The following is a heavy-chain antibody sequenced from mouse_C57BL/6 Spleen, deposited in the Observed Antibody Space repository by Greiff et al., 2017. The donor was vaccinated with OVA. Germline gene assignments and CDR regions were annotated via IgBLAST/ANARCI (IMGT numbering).Heavy chain of an antibody. J-gene: IGHJ4*01. V-gene: IGHV5-17*01. CDR1: GFTFSDYG. Sequence: VMLVESGGGLVKPGGSLKLSCAASGFTFSDYGMHWVRQAPEKGLEWVAYISSGSSTIYYADTVKGRFTISRDNAKNTLFLQMTSLRSEDTAMYYCAKSPYYYGSSYPYYAMDYWGQGTSVTVSS. CDR3: AKSPYYYGSSYPYYAMDY. CDR2: ISSGSSTI. D-gene: IGHD1-1*01.